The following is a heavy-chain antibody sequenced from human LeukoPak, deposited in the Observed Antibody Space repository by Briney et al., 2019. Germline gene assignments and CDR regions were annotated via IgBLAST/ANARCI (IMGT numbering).Heavy chain of an antibody. D-gene: IGHD3-16*01. Sequence: PGGSLRLSCAASGFTFSSHSINWVRQAPGKGLEWVSYISTRSTTICYADSVKGRFTISRDNTKDSLYLQMNSLRAEDTAVYYCAKVIGGSSSNDAFDIWGQGTMVTVSS. CDR1: GFTFSSHS. J-gene: IGHJ3*02. CDR3: AKVIGGSSSNDAFDI. CDR2: ISTRSTTI. V-gene: IGHV3-48*04.